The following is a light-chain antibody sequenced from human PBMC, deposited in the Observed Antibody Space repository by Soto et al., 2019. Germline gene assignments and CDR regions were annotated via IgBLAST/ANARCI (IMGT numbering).Light chain of an antibody. CDR2: NEI. Sequence: SYELTQPPAVSVAPGKTARITCGGNNIGSKSVHWYQQKSDQAPVLVINNEIDRPSGIPERFSGSNYGNTATLTISSVEAGDEADYYCHVWDSDRDHPVFGGGTQLTVL. J-gene: IGLJ2*01. CDR1: NIGSKS. CDR3: HVWDSDRDHPV. V-gene: IGLV3-21*01.